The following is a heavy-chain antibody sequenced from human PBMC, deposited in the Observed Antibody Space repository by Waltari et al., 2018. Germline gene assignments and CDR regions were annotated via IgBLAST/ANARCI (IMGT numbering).Heavy chain of an antibody. J-gene: IGHJ3*02. CDR3: AKASGESAFDI. Sequence: QVRLVESGGGVVQPGRSLRLSCAASGFSFSPYGLHWVGQAPVKGLEWVGSIYDDGSEKFYADSVKGRFTISRDNSKNTLYLQMISLKVEDTSVYYCAKASGESAFDIWGQGTMVTVSS. D-gene: IGHD3-10*01. CDR1: GFSFSPYG. CDR2: IYDDGSEK. V-gene: IGHV3-33*06.